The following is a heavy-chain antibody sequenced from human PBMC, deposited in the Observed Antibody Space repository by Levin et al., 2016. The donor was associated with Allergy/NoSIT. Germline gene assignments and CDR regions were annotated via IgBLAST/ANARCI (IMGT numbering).Heavy chain of an antibody. V-gene: IGHV4-4*07. D-gene: IGHD3-16*01. CDR1: GGSISSYY. CDR2: IYTSGST. CDR3: ARSGGIVNEGVGYYYYGMDV. J-gene: IGHJ6*02. Sequence: SETLSLTCTVSGGSISSYYWSWIRQPAGKGLEWIGRIYTSGSTNYNPSLKSRVTMSVDTSKNQFSLKLSSVTAADTAVYYCARSGGIVNEGVGYYYYGMDVWGQGTTVTVSS.